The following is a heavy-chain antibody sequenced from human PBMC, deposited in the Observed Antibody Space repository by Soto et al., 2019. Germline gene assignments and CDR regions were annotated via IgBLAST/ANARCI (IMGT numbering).Heavy chain of an antibody. J-gene: IGHJ6*02. CDR1: GFTFSTYG. Sequence: GGSLRLSCAASGFTFSTYGMHWVRQAPGKGLEWVAAISYDGTNFYYAESVRGRFTISRDNSKLTLYLQMNSLRAEDTAVYYCAKNGYSSSWYGSSYYYYYGMDVWGQGTTVTVSS. V-gene: IGHV3-30*18. D-gene: IGHD6-13*01. CDR3: AKNGYSSSWYGSSYYYYYGMDV. CDR2: ISYDGTNF.